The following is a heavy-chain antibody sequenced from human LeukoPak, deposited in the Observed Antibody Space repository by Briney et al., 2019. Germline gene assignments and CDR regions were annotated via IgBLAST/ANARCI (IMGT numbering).Heavy chain of an antibody. CDR3: ARAWSYDYVWGSYRPSVPGAFDI. Sequence: PGGSLRLSCAASGFTFSNAWMSWIRQPPGKGLEWIGEINHSGSTNYNPSLKSRVTISVDTSKNQFSLKLSSVTAADTAVYYCARAWSYDYVWGSYRPSVPGAFDIWGQGTMVTVSS. D-gene: IGHD3-16*02. J-gene: IGHJ3*02. V-gene: IGHV4-34*01. CDR2: INHSGST. CDR1: GFTFSNAW.